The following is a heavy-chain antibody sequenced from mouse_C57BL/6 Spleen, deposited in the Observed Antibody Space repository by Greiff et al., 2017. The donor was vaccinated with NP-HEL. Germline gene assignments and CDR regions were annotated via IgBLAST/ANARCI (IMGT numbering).Heavy chain of an antibody. CDR1: GYTFTSYW. J-gene: IGHJ3*01. V-gene: IGHV1-64*01. D-gene: IGHD2-4*01. Sequence: VQLQQPGAELVKPGASVKLSCKASGYTFTSYWMHWVKQRPGQGLEWIGMIHPNSGSTNYNEKFKSKATLTVDKSSSTAYMQLSSLTSEDSAVYYCAIVNLYYDYDVEFAYWGQGTLVTVSA. CDR3: AIVNLYYDYDVEFAY. CDR2: IHPNSGST.